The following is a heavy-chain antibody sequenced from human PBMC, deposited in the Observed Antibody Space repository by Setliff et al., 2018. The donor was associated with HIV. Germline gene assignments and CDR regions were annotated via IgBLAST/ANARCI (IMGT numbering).Heavy chain of an antibody. J-gene: IGHJ3*02. CDR1: GGSIGSSSYY. Sequence: PSDTLSLTCTVSGGSIGSSSYYWGWIRQPPGKGLEWIGTIYYSGNTYYNPSLKSRVTISVDTSKNQISLKLSSVTAADTAVYYCARSLVPSGYYYGRHAFDIWGQGTKVTVSS. V-gene: IGHV4-39*01. CDR3: ARSLVPSGYYYGRHAFDI. D-gene: IGHD3-22*01. CDR2: IYYSGNT.